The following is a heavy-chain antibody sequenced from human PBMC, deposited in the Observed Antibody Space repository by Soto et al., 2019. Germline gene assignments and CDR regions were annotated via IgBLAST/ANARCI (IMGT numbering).Heavy chain of an antibody. D-gene: IGHD3-10*01. J-gene: IGHJ6*02. CDR1: GGSFSGYY. V-gene: IGHV4-34*01. Sequence: SETLSLTCAVYGGSFSGYYWSWIRQPPGKGLEWIGEINHSGSTNYNPSLKSQVTISVDTSKNQFSLKLSPVTAADTAVYYCARGRRYYYGSGSYYNVYYYYGMDVWGQGTTVTVSS. CDR3: ARGRRYYYGSGSYYNVYYYYGMDV. CDR2: INHSGST.